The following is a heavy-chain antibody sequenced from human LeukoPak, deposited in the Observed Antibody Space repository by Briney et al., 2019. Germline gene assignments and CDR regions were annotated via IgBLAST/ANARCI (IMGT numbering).Heavy chain of an antibody. Sequence: GGSLRLSCAASGFIFSNYGMNWVRQAPGKGLEWVSGISGSGDNTYYADSVKGRFTISRDNSKNTLYVQVNSLGTEDTAAYYCAKGSYYDSSGSFYFDYWGQGTLVTVSS. V-gene: IGHV3-23*01. CDR1: GFIFSNYG. CDR3: AKGSYYDSSGSFYFDY. D-gene: IGHD3-22*01. J-gene: IGHJ4*02. CDR2: ISGSGDNT.